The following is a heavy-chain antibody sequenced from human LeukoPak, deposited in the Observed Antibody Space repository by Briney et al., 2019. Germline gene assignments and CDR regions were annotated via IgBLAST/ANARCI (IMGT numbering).Heavy chain of an antibody. CDR3: ARVRTLNQVVPAAMGGYYFDY. CDR2: ISYDGSNK. D-gene: IGHD2-2*01. CDR1: GFTFSSYG. V-gene: IGHV3-30*03. J-gene: IGHJ4*02. Sequence: PGGSLRLSCAASGFTFSSYGIHWVRQAPGRGLEWVAVISYDGSNKYYADSVKGRFTISRDNSKNTLYLQMNSLRAEDTAVYYCARVRTLNQVVPAAMGGYYFDYWGQGTLVTVSS.